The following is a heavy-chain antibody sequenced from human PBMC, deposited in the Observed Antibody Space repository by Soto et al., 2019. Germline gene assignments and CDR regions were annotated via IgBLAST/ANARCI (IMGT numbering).Heavy chain of an antibody. CDR2: ISAYNGGT. Sequence: QVQLVQSGAEVKKPGASVKVSCKASGYTFTNYGVSWVRQAPGQGLEWMGWISAYNGGTNYAQKLQDRVTMTTDTSTSTASMELRSLRSDDTAVYYCASSSSWYNWFDPWGQGTLVTVSS. D-gene: IGHD6-13*01. CDR3: ASSSSWYNWFDP. J-gene: IGHJ5*02. CDR1: GYTFTNYG. V-gene: IGHV1-18*01.